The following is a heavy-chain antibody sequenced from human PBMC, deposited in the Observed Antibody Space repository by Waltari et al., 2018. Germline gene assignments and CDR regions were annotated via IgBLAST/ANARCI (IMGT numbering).Heavy chain of an antibody. CDR2: IYYSGST. Sequence: QLQLQESGPGLVKPSETLSLTCTVSGGSISSSSYYWGWIRQPPGKGLEWIGSIYYSGSTYYNPSLKSRVTISVDTSKNQFSLKLSSVTAADTAVYYCAGGADYDILTGYYIRFDYWGQGTLVTVSS. CDR3: AGGADYDILTGYYIRFDY. CDR1: GGSISSSSYY. V-gene: IGHV4-39*07. J-gene: IGHJ4*02. D-gene: IGHD3-9*01.